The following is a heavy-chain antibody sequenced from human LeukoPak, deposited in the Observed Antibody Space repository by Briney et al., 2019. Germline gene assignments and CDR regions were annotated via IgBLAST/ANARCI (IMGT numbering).Heavy chain of an antibody. CDR3: ARLEPLYYYDSSGYYRYYYYMDV. D-gene: IGHD3-22*01. Sequence: SETLSLTCTVSGGSISSHYWSWIRQPPGKGLEWIGYIYYSGSTNYNPSLKSRVTISVDTSKNQFSLKLSSVTAADTAVYYCARLEPLYYYDSSGYYRYYYYMDVWGKGTTVTVSS. V-gene: IGHV4-59*11. J-gene: IGHJ6*03. CDR2: IYYSGST. CDR1: GGSISSHY.